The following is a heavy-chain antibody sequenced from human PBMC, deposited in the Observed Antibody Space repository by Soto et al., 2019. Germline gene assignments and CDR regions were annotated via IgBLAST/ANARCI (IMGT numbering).Heavy chain of an antibody. D-gene: IGHD2-15*01. J-gene: IGHJ4*02. CDR3: ARDQYCSGGSCYQDY. V-gene: IGHV3-66*01. CDR1: GFTVSSNY. CDR2: IYSGGST. Sequence: EVQLVESGGGLVQPGGSLRLSCAASGFTVSSNYMSWVRQAPGKGLEWVSVIYSGGSTYYADSVKGRFTISRDNSKNTLYLQMNSLRAEDTAVYYCARDQYCSGGSCYQDYWGQGTLVTVSS.